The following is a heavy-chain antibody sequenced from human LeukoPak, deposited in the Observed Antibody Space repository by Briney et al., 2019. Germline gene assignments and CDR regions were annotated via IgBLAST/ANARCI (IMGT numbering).Heavy chain of an antibody. J-gene: IGHJ3*02. V-gene: IGHV4-31*03. Sequence: SETLSLTCTVSGGSISSGGYYWSWIRQHPGKGLEWIGYIYYSWSTYYNPSLKSRVTISVDTSKNQFSLKLSSVTAADTAVYYCTRYGGSPCSGSYYLAAFDIWGQGTMVTVSS. CDR1: GGSISSGGYY. CDR2: IYYSWST. CDR3: TRYGGSPCSGSYYLAAFDI. D-gene: IGHD3-10*02.